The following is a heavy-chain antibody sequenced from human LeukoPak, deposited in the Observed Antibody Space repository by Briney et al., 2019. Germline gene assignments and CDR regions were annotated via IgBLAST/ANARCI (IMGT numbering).Heavy chain of an antibody. V-gene: IGHV3-7*01. CDR2: IKQDGSEK. D-gene: IGHD3-3*01. Sequence: GGSLRLSCAASGFTFSRYWRSWVRQAPGKGLEGVANIKQDGSEKYYVDSVKGRFTISRDNAKNSLYLQMNSLRAEDTAVYYCAREEHYDFWSGYYYYYGMDVWGQGTTVTVSS. J-gene: IGHJ6*02. CDR3: AREEHYDFWSGYYYYYGMDV. CDR1: GFTFSRYW.